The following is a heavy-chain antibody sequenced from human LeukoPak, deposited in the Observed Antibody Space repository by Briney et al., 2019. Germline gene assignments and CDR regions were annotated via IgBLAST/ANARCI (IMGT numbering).Heavy chain of an antibody. J-gene: IGHJ5*02. V-gene: IGHV2-26*01. CDR3: ARTKRITIFGLDQYNWFDP. CDR1: GFSLSNARMG. CDR2: IFSNDEK. Sequence: NVSGPTLVNPTETLTLTCTVSGFSLSNARMGVSWIRQPPGKALEWLAHIFSNDEKSYSTSLKSRLTISKDTSKSQVVLTMTNMDPVDTATYYCARTKRITIFGLDQYNWFDPWGQGTLVTVSS. D-gene: IGHD3-3*01.